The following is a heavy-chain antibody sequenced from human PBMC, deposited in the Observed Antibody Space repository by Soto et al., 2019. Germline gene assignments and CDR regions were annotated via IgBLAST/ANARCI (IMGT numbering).Heavy chain of an antibody. CDR1: GDSVSSNSAA. CDR3: ARETSEGHFDY. J-gene: IGHJ4*02. Sequence: SQTLSLTCAISGDSVSSNSAAWNWIGQSPSRGLEGLGRTYYRSKWYNDYSVSVKSRITINPGTSKNQFSQQLNSVTPEDTAVYYCARETSEGHFDYWGKGNLVTVSS. CDR2: TYYRSKWYN. V-gene: IGHV6-1*01.